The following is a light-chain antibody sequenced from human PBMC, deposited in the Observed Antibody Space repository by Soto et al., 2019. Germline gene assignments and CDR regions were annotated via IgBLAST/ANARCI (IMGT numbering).Light chain of an antibody. J-gene: IGLJ1*01. CDR1: NSNVGNNV. V-gene: IGLV1-44*01. CDR3: ASWDDTPNASV. Sequence: QSALTQAPSASGSPVQSVTISCSGGNSNVGNNVVHWYQQLPGTAPRRLIHSNNRRPSGVPDRFSGSKSGTSASLAIKGLQSEDEADYYCASWDDTPNASVFGAGTKVTV. CDR2: SNN.